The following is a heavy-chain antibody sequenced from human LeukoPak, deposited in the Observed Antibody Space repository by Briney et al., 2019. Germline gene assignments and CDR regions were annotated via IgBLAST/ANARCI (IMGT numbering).Heavy chain of an antibody. CDR3: ARDYALYYGSWSYRPEPSGYFQH. CDR1: GYTFTSYA. Sequence: ASVKVSCKASGYTFTSYAMHWVRQAPGQRLEWMGWINAGNGNTKYSQKFQGRVTITRDTSASTAYMELSSLRSEDTAVYYCARDYALYYGSWSYRPEPSGYFQHWGQGTLVTVSS. J-gene: IGHJ1*01. CDR2: INAGNGNT. V-gene: IGHV1-3*01. D-gene: IGHD3-10*01.